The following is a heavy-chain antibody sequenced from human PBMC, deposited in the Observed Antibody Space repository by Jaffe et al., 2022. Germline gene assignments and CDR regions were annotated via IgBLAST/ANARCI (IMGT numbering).Heavy chain of an antibody. CDR2: INHSGST. D-gene: IGHD3-10*01. V-gene: IGHV4-34*01. J-gene: IGHJ6*04. CDR3: ARVPRITMVRGVIITIPFMDV. Sequence: QVQLQQWGAGLLKPSETLSLTCAVYGGSFSGYYWSWIRQPPGKGLEWIGEINHSGSTNYNPSLKSRVTISVDTSKNQFSLKLSSVTAADTAVYYCARVPRITMVRGVIITIPFMDVWGKGTTVTVSS. CDR1: GGSFSGYY.